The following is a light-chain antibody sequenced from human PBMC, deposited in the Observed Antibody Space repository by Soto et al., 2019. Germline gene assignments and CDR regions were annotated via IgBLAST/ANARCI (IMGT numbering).Light chain of an antibody. Sequence: DIQLTQSEFSLSAYVGESVTLTCLASQSIITYLHWYQQKPGKAPKLLIYAAANLQSGVPSRFSGSGSETDFTLTISSLQPDDFATYYCQQYNSYSETFGQGTKVDI. CDR2: AAA. V-gene: IGKV1-16*01. J-gene: IGKJ1*01. CDR3: QQYNSYSET. CDR1: QSIITY.